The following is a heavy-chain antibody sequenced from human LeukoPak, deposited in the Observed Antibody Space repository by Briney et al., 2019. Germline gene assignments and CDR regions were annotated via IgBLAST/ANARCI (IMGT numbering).Heavy chain of an antibody. V-gene: IGHV1-8*01. J-gene: IGHJ5*02. CDR3: ARLSSHYGDYKVDP. D-gene: IGHD4-17*01. CDR1: GYPFSNYD. Sequence: ASVKVSCKTSGYPFSNYDINWVRQATGQGLEWMGWINPHSGKTGYAQKFQGRVTMTTDTSASTAYMELRSLRSEDTAVYYCARLSSHYGDYKVDPWGQGTLVTVSS. CDR2: INPHSGKT.